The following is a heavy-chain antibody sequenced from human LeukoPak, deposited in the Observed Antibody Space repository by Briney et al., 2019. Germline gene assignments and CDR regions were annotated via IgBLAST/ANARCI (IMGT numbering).Heavy chain of an antibody. CDR3: AKEPVAVPTEYFQH. CDR1: GFTFSSYA. V-gene: IGHV3-23*01. J-gene: IGHJ1*01. Sequence: GGSLRLSCAASGFTFSSYAMSWVRQAPGKGLEWVSAISGSGGSTYYADSVKGRFTISRDNSKNTLYLQMNSLRAEHTAVNSFAKEPVAVPTEYFQHWGQGTLVTVSS. CDR2: ISGSGGST. D-gene: IGHD6-19*01.